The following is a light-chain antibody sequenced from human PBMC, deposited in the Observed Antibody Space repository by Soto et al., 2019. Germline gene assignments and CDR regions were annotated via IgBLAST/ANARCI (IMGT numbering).Light chain of an antibody. J-gene: IGLJ1*01. Sequence: QSVLTQPPSVSAAPGQKVTISCSGSNSNIGNTYVSWYQQLPGTAPKLLIYENNKRPSGIPDRFSGSKSGTSATLGITGLQTGDEADYYCGAWDSGLSGYVFGTGTKLT. CDR2: ENN. V-gene: IGLV1-51*02. CDR3: GAWDSGLSGYV. CDR1: NSNIGNTY.